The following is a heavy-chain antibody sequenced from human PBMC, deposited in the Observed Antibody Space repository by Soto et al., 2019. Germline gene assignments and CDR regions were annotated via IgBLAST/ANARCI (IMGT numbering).Heavy chain of an antibody. CDR3: ARDLNYCTNGECYTSTRVGFDP. D-gene: IGHD2-8*01. CDR1: GVTFSDYY. Sequence: AGGSLRLSCAASGVTFSDYYMSWIRQAPGKGLEWVSYISSSGSTIYYADSVRGRFTISRDNAKNSLYLQMNSLRAEDTAVYYCARDLNYCTNGECYTSTRVGFDPWGQGTLITVSS. CDR2: ISSSGSTI. V-gene: IGHV3-11*01. J-gene: IGHJ5*02.